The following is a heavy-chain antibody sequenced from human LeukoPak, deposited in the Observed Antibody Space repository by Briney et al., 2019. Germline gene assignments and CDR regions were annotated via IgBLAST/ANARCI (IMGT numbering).Heavy chain of an antibody. CDR1: GFTFSDYW. V-gene: IGHV3-74*01. J-gene: IGHJ4*02. CDR2: INTDGSFT. D-gene: IGHD1-26*01. Sequence: GGSLRLSCAASGFTFSDYWMHWVRQAPGKGLVWVSRINTDGSFTRYADSVQGRFTISRDTAKNTLFLQMNSLRAEDTAVYYCAREAKVGGALQYWGQGILVAVSS. CDR3: AREAKVGGALQY.